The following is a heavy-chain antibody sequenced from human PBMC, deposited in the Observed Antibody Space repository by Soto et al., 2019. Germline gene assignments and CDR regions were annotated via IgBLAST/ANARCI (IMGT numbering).Heavy chain of an antibody. CDR3: ARRTVVAGAFDY. D-gene: IGHD1-1*01. J-gene: IGHJ4*02. V-gene: IGHV5-51*01. Sequence: PGESLKISCQGSGHSFRRYWIAWVRQMPGKGLEWMGIIYPGDSDTRYSPSFQGQVTISADKSISTAYLQWSSLKASDTAMYYCARRTVVAGAFDYWGQGTLVTVSS. CDR1: GHSFRRYW. CDR2: IYPGDSDT.